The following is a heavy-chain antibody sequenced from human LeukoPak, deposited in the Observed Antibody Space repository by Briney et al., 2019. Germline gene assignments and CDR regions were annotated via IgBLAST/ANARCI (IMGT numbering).Heavy chain of an antibody. CDR1: GRAISSYY. CDR3: ARQDIAAPYYFDY. V-gene: IGHV4-59*01. CDR2: IYYSGST. D-gene: IGHD6-13*01. Sequence: SDTLSLTCSVSGRAISSYYWSWIRQPPGKGLEWIGYIYYSGSTNYNPSLKSRVTISVDTSKNQFSLKLSSVTAADTAVYYCARQDIAAPYYFDYWGQGTLVTVSS. J-gene: IGHJ4*02.